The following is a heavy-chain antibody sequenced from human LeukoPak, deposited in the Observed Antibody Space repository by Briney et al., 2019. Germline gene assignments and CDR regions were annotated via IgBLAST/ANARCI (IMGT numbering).Heavy chain of an antibody. CDR3: ARGLGGYCSSTSCAP. Sequence: SGTLSLTCAVSGGSISSSNWWSWVRQPPGKGLEWIGEIYHSGSTNYNPSLKSRVTISVDKSKNQFSLKLSSVTAADTAVYYCARGLGGYCSSTSCAPWGQGTLVTVSS. CDR2: IYHSGST. J-gene: IGHJ5*02. V-gene: IGHV4-4*02. CDR1: GGSISSSNW. D-gene: IGHD2-2*03.